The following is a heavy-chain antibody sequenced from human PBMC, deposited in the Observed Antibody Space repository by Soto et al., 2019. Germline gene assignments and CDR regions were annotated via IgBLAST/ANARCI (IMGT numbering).Heavy chain of an antibody. CDR2: IDPSDSYT. D-gene: IGHD3-10*01. CDR3: GTLMVRGAKEPYYYYGMDV. V-gene: IGHV5-10-1*01. J-gene: IGHJ6*02. Sequence: GESLKISCKASGYIFTDYWIGWVRQMPGKGLEWMGRIDPSDSYTNYSPSFQGHVTISADKSISTAYLQWSSLKASDTAMYYCGTLMVRGAKEPYYYYGMDVWGQGTTVTVSS. CDR1: GYIFTDYW.